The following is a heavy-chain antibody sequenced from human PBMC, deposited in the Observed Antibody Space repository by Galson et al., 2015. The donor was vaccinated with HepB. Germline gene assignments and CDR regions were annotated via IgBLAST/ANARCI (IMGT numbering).Heavy chain of an antibody. CDR1: GGSISSYY. CDR2: IYYSGST. V-gene: IGHV4-59*01. Sequence: ETLSLTCTVSGGSISSYYWSWIRQPPGKGLEWIGYIYYSGSTNYNPSLKSRVTISVDTSKNQFSLKLSSVTAADTAVYYCARVRGDYGDQTVPYYFDYWGQGTLVTVSS. D-gene: IGHD4-17*01. CDR3: ARVRGDYGDQTVPYYFDY. J-gene: IGHJ4*02.